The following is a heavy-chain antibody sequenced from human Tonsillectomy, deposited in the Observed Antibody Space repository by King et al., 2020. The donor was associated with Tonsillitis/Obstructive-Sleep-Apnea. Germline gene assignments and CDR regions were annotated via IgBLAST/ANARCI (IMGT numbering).Heavy chain of an antibody. Sequence: VQLVESGGGVVQPGRSLRLSCAASGFTFSSFAMHWVRQAPGKGLEWVAVISYDGSFIYYADSVKGRFTISRDNSKDTLYLQMNSLRAEDTAVYYCARGGTGATFDYWGQGTLVTVSS. V-gene: IGHV3-30*04. D-gene: IGHD3/OR15-3a*01. CDR1: GFTFSSFA. J-gene: IGHJ4*02. CDR3: ARGGTGATFDY. CDR2: ISYDGSFI.